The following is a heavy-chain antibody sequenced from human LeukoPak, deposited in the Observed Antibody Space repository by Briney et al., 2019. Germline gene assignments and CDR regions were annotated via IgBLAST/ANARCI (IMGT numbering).Heavy chain of an antibody. CDR3: ARDFWSEVTFNGAGDAFDI. V-gene: IGHV1-18*01. CDR2: ISGYNGNT. J-gene: IGHJ3*02. D-gene: IGHD2/OR15-2a*01. Sequence: ASVKVSCKASGYTFTTYGISWVRQAPGQGLEWMGWISGYNGNTNYAQKLQGRVTMTTDTSTSTAYMELRSLRSDDTAVYYCARDFWSEVTFNGAGDAFDIWGQGTMVTVSS. CDR1: GYTFTTYG.